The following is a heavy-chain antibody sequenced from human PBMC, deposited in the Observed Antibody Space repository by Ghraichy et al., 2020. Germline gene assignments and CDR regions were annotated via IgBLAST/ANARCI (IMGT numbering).Heavy chain of an antibody. Sequence: GESLNISCAASGFTFSTYWMHWVRQAPGKGLVWVSCINNDGTSTSYADSVKGRFTISRDNAKNTLYLQINSLRAEDAAVYYCARDAYSYDICYYYGMDGWGQGTTVT. CDR3: ARDAYSYDICYYYGMDG. CDR1: GFTFSTYW. V-gene: IGHV3-74*01. CDR2: INNDGTST. D-gene: IGHD5-18*01. J-gene: IGHJ6*02.